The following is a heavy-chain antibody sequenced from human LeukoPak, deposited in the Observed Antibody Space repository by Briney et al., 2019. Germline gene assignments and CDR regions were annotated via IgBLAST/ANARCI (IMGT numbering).Heavy chain of an antibody. CDR1: GFSLSTSGVG. Sequence: SGPTLVKPTQTLTLTCTFSGFSLSTSGVGVGWIRQPPGKALEWLALIYWDDDKRYSPSLKSRLTITKDTSKNQVVLTMTNMDPVDTATYYCAHRGIAAVNNWFDPWGQGTLVTVSS. D-gene: IGHD6-13*01. CDR3: AHRGIAAVNNWFDP. J-gene: IGHJ5*02. CDR2: IYWDDDK. V-gene: IGHV2-5*02.